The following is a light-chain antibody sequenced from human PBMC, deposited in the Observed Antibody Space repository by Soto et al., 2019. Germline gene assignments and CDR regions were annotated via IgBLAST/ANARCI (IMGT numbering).Light chain of an antibody. J-gene: IGLJ2*01. Sequence: QAVVTQPPSVSGAPGQRVTISCTGSSSNIGAGYDVHWYQQLPGRAPKLLIYGNTNRPSGVPDRFSGSKSGTSASLAITGLQAEDEADYYCLSCDSSLIVVFGGGTKLTVL. CDR1: SSNIGAGYD. CDR2: GNT. CDR3: LSCDSSLIVV. V-gene: IGLV1-40*01.